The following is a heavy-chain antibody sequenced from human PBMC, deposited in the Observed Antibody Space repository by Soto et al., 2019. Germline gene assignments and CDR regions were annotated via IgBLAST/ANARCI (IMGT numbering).Heavy chain of an antibody. CDR3: ARGAEVGIELAAFDQ. CDR1: GYTFSDYY. J-gene: IGHJ4*02. CDR2: INPKSGDR. Sequence: QVHLVQSGAEVKRAGASVTVSCKASGYTFSDYYIHWVRQAPGQGLQWLGCINPKSGDRRYAQMFRGCVFMTMDTSISTAYMEVSGLKSDDTAVYFCARGAEVGIELAAFDQWGQGTLVTVS. D-gene: IGHD2-8*02. V-gene: IGHV1-2*04.